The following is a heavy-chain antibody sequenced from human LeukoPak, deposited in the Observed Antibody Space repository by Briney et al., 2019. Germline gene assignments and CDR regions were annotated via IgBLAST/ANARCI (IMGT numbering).Heavy chain of an antibody. CDR1: GGSISSYY. J-gene: IGHJ5*02. D-gene: IGHD6-13*01. CDR2: IYYSGST. CDR3: ARHGYSSSWYKGWFDP. Sequence: PSETLSLTCTVSGGSISSYYWSWIRQPPGKGLEWIGYIYYSGSTNYNPSLKSRVTISVDTSKNQFSLKLSSVTAADTAVYYCARHGYSSSWYKGWFDPWGQGTLVTVSS. V-gene: IGHV4-59*08.